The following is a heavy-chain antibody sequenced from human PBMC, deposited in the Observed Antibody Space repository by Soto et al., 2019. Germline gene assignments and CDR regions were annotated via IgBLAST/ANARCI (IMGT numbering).Heavy chain of an antibody. CDR2: IRSTTYGGTT. J-gene: IGHJ4*02. CDR1: GFTFGDYD. CDR3: GRDRRFIPY. Sequence: GGSLRLSCKASGFTFGDYDMSWFRQAPGKGLEWVGFIRSTTYGGTTEYAASVKGRFTISRDDSRSIAYLQMNSLTTEDTTVYYCGRDRRFIPYWGQGTLVTVSS. V-gene: IGHV3-49*03.